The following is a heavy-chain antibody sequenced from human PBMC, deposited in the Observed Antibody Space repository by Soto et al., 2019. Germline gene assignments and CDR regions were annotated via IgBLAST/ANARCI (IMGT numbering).Heavy chain of an antibody. CDR1: GFTFSSYA. D-gene: IGHD1-1*01. CDR2: ITSSGGNT. J-gene: IGHJ4*02. Sequence: GGSLRLSCAASGFTFSSYAMHWVRQAPGKGLEYVSVITSSGGNTDYASSVKGRFTISRDNSKNTLYLQMNSLRIEDTAVYYCARELERVFDYWGQGTLVTVSS. V-gene: IGHV3-64*04. CDR3: ARELERVFDY.